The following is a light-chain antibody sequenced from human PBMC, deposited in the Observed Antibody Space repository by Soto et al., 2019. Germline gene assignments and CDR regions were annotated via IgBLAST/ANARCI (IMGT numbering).Light chain of an antibody. Sequence: EILITQSPATLSVSPGERATLSCRASQSVSSNLAWYQQKPGQAPRLLIYGASNRATGIPDRFSGIGSGTDFTLTISSLEPEDFAVYYCQQYGGSPRTFGQGTKVDIK. CDR2: GAS. CDR3: QQYGGSPRT. V-gene: IGKV3-20*01. J-gene: IGKJ1*01. CDR1: QSVSSN.